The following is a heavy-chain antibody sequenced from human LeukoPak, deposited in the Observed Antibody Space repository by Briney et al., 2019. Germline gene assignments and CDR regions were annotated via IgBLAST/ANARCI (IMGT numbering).Heavy chain of an antibody. J-gene: IGHJ4*02. V-gene: IGHV4-59*12. CDR1: GGSISNYF. CDR3: VDIVVIPPGIIFDY. Sequence: PSETLSLTCTVSGGSISNYFWSWIRQPPGKGLECIGYIYYSGSTNYNPSLKSRVTISVDTSKNQFSLKLSSVTAADTAVYYCVDIVVIPPGIIFDYWGQGTQVTVSS. CDR2: IYYSGST. D-gene: IGHD2-2*03.